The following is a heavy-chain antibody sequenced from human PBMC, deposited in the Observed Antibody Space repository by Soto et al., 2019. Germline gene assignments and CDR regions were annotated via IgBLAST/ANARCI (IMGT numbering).Heavy chain of an antibody. CDR2: IYHTESTTY. D-gene: IGHD3-10*01. CDR1: GGSISSYY. Sequence: QVQLQESGPGLVKPSETLSLTCTVSGGSISSYYWSWIRQPPGRGLQWIGYIYHTESTTYNYNPSLKSRVTISLDTFKNQFSLKLTSLTAADTAVYYCATGRVLYGSEYWGQGTLVTVSS. V-gene: IGHV4-59*03. CDR3: ATGRVLYGSEY. J-gene: IGHJ4*02.